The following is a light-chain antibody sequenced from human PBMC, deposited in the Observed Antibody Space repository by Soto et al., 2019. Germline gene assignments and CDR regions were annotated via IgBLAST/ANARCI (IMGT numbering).Light chain of an antibody. CDR3: QSHDSSLSGIYV. J-gene: IGLJ1*01. Sequence: QSALTQPASVSGSPGQSITISCTGTSSDVGSYNLVSWYQQHPGKAPKLMIYEGSKRPSGVSNRFSGSKSGNTASLTISGLQAEDEADYYCQSHDSSLSGIYVFGTGTKVSVL. V-gene: IGLV2-14*02. CDR2: EGS. CDR1: SSDVGSYNL.